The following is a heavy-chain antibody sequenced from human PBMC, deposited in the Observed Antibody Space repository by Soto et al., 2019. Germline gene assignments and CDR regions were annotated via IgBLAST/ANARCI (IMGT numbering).Heavy chain of an antibody. Sequence: QVQLVQAGAEVKKPGSSVKVSCKASGGTFSTYSISWVRQAPGQGLEWMGESLPIFGTSHYAQNFKGRVTITADESTSTVYMELSSLRSDDTAVYYCARGGRYPKYSVYYGMDVWGQGTTVTVSS. CDR3: ARGGRYPKYSVYYGMDV. V-gene: IGHV1-69*01. D-gene: IGHD2-21*01. CDR2: SLPIFGTS. J-gene: IGHJ6*01. CDR1: GGTFSTYS.